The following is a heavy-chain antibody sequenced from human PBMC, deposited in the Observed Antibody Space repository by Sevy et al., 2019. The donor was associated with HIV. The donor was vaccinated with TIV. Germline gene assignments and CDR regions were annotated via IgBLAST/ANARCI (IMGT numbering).Heavy chain of an antibody. CDR3: ARDSDNYDILTGYYPFDY. V-gene: IGHV1-46*01. J-gene: IGHJ4*02. CDR2: INPSSGST. Sequence: ASVKVSCKASGYTFTSYYMHLVRQAPGQGLEWMGIINPSSGSTSYAQKFQGRVTMTRDTSTSTVYMQLSSLRSEDTAVYYCARDSDNYDILTGYYPFDYWGQGTLVTVSS. CDR1: GYTFTSYY. D-gene: IGHD3-9*01.